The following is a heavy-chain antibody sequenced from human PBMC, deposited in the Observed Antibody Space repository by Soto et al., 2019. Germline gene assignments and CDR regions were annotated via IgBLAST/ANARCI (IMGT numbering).Heavy chain of an antibody. Sequence: SETLSLTCSVSGDSMNNGDYFWTWIRQTPGKGLQWTGYITYSGSTCYNPSLETRLAMSVDTSKNQFSVRLRSVTAADTAVYYCARDRAHFYESSGRLDLWGQGMLVTVSS. CDR3: ARDRAHFYESSGRLDL. D-gene: IGHD3-22*01. V-gene: IGHV4-30-4*01. CDR2: ITYSGST. CDR1: GDSMNNGDYF. J-gene: IGHJ4*02.